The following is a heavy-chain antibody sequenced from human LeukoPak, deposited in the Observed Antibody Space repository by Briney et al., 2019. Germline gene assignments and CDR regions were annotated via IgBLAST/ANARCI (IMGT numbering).Heavy chain of an antibody. Sequence: ASVKVSCKASGYTFTGFYMHWVRQAPGQGLEWMGWINPNSGGTNYAQKFQGRVTVTRDTSITTVFMELSSLRSDATALYYCARGVYSYATHFDYWGQGTLVTVSS. V-gene: IGHV1-2*02. CDR3: ARGVYSYATHFDY. CDR2: INPNSGGT. J-gene: IGHJ4*02. D-gene: IGHD3-16*01. CDR1: GYTFTGFY.